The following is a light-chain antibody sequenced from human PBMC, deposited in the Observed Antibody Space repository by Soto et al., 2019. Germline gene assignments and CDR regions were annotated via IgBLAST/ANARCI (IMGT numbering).Light chain of an antibody. CDR3: QSYDSSDKLI. V-gene: IGLV1-40*01. Sequence: QSALTQPPSVSVAPGQRVTISCTGSRSNIGAGYAVHWYQQFPGTAPKLLIYDNTNRPSGVPDRFSASKSATSASLAITGLQAEDEADYYCQSYDSSDKLIFGGGTQLTVL. CDR1: RSNIGAGYA. CDR2: DNT. J-gene: IGLJ7*01.